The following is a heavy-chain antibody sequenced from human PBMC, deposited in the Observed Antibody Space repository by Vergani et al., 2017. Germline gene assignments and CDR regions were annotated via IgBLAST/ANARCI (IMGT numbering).Heavy chain of an antibody. CDR2: LSASDRRT. CDR3: AKVGRSEFAGTFGAFDI. Sequence: VQLVESGGGVVQPGGSLRLSCAASGFTFIMHAMSWVRQAPGKGLEWVSTLSASDRRTHYADSVKGRFTISRDISKNTLFLHMNSLRPEDTAVYYCAKVGRSEFAGTFGAFDIWGQGTMVTVSS. V-gene: IGHV3-23*04. D-gene: IGHD6-13*01. J-gene: IGHJ3*02. CDR1: GFTFIMHA.